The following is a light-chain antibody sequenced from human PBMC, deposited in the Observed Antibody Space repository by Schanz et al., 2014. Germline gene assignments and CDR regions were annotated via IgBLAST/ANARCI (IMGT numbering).Light chain of an antibody. CDR1: QSFSSY. CDR3: QQYGSSPF. CDR2: DAS. V-gene: IGKV3-20*01. J-gene: IGKJ3*01. Sequence: EIVLTQSPGTLSLSPGERATLSCRASQSFSSYLAWYQQKPGQAPRLLIYDASNRATGVPARVSGSGSGTDFTLTISSLEPEDFAVYYCQQYGSSPFFGPGTKVEI.